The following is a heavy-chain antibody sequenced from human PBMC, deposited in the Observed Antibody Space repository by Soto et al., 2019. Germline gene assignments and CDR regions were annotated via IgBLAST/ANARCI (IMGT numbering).Heavy chain of an antibody. Sequence: HPGGSLRLSCAASGVTFSSYGMHWVRQAPGKGLEWVAVISYDGSNKYYADSVKGRFTISRDNSKNTLYLQMNSLRAEDTAVYYCAKGSHDYGDYWVDYWGQGTLVTVSS. CDR1: GVTFSSYG. D-gene: IGHD4-17*01. V-gene: IGHV3-30*18. CDR2: ISYDGSNK. J-gene: IGHJ4*02. CDR3: AKGSHDYGDYWVDY.